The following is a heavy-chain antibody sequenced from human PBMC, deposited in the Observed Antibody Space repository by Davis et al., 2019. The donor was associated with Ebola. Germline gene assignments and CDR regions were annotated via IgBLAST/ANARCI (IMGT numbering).Heavy chain of an antibody. D-gene: IGHD2-2*01. V-gene: IGHV1-69*13. Sequence: SVKVSCKASGGTFSSYAISWVRQAPGQGLEWMGGIIPMFGAPTYAQKFQGRVTITADESTTTAYMELSSLRSEDTAVYYCVGQTRGPFDYWGQGTLVTVSS. CDR1: GGTFSSYA. J-gene: IGHJ4*02. CDR3: VGQTRGPFDY. CDR2: IIPMFGAP.